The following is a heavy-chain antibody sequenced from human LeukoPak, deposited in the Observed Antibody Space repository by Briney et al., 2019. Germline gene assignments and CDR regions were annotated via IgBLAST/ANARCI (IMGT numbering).Heavy chain of an antibody. Sequence: PGGSLRLSCAASAFTFSSYSMNWVRQAPGKGLEWVSSISSSSSYIYHADAVKGRFTISRDNAKNSLYLQMNSQRAEDTAVYYCARAFGYFDYWGQGTLVTVSS. CDR1: AFTFSSYS. D-gene: IGHD3-16*01. J-gene: IGHJ4*02. CDR3: ARAFGYFDY. CDR2: ISSSSSYI. V-gene: IGHV3-21*01.